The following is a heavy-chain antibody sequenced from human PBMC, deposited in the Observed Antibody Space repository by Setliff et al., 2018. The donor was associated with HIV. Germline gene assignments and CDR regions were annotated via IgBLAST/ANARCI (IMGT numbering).Heavy chain of an antibody. CDR1: GYTLAGYF. J-gene: IGHJ4*02. D-gene: IGHD6-25*01. CDR2: INPNSGGT. Sequence: GASVKVSCKASGYTLAGYFMHWVRQAPGQGLEWMGWINPNSGGTNYAQKFQGRVTMTRDTSISTAYMELSGLRSDDTAVYYCARAMAMLAADRAADYWGQGTLVTVSS. CDR3: ARAMAMLAADRAADY. V-gene: IGHV1-2*02.